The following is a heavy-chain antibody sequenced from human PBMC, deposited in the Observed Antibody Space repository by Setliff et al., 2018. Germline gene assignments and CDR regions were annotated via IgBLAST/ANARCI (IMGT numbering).Heavy chain of an antibody. J-gene: IGHJ4*02. Sequence: PSETLSLTCAVSGYSISSGYYWGWIRQPPGKGLEWIGSIYHSGSTYYNPSLKSRATISVDTSKNQFSLKLSSVTAADTAVYYCASVRDLELFDYWGQGTLVTVSS. CDR2: IYHSGST. V-gene: IGHV4-38-2*01. CDR1: GYSISSGYY. D-gene: IGHD1-7*01. CDR3: ASVRDLELFDY.